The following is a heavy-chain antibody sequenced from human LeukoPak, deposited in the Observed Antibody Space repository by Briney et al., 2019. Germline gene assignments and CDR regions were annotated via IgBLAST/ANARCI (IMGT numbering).Heavy chain of an antibody. CDR3: AKGIYGSGTLGWFDP. D-gene: IGHD3-10*01. J-gene: IGHJ5*02. Sequence: GGSLRLSCAASGFTFSSYAMSWVRQAPGKGLEWVSAISGSGGSTYYADSVKGRFTISRDNSKNTLYLQMNSLRTEDTALYYCAKGIYGSGTLGWFDPWGQGTLVTVSS. CDR1: GFTFSSYA. V-gene: IGHV3-23*01. CDR2: ISGSGGST.